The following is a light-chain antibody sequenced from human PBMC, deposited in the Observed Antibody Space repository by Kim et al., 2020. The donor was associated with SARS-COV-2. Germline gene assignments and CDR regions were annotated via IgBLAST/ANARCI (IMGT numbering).Light chain of an antibody. CDR3: QAWDSSTAHV. Sequence: VSAEQTCNVTCSGDKLVGKYACWYQQKPGQSPVLVIYQDSKRPSGIPERFSGSNSGNAATLTISGTQAMDEADYYCQAWDSSTAHVFGTGTKVTVL. CDR1: KLVGKY. CDR2: QDS. J-gene: IGLJ1*01. V-gene: IGLV3-1*01.